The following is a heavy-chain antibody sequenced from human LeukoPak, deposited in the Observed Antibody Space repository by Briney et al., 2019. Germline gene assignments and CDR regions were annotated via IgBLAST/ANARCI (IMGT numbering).Heavy chain of an antibody. CDR2: IYTSGST. V-gene: IGHV4-61*02. D-gene: IGHD3-9*01. Sequence: SQTLSLTCTVSGGSISSGSYYWSWIRQPAGKGLEWIGRIYTSGSTNYNPSLKSRVTISVDTSKNQFSLKLSSVTAADTAVYYCARENPYYGILTGYYYYMDVWGKGTTVTVSS. J-gene: IGHJ6*03. CDR1: GGSISSGSYY. CDR3: ARENPYYGILTGYYYYMDV.